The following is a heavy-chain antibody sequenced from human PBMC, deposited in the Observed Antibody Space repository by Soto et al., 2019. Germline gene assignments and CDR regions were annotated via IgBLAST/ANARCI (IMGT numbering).Heavy chain of an antibody. V-gene: IGHV3-30*18. CDR1: GFTFSSYG. CDR2: ISYDGSNK. D-gene: IGHD6-19*01. Sequence: GGSLRLSCAASGFTFSSYGMHWVRQAPGKGLEWVAVISYDGSNKYYADSVKGRFTISRDNSKNTLYLQMNSLGAEDTAVYYCAKGPQYSSGWYNYYYGMDVWGQGTTVTVSS. J-gene: IGHJ6*02. CDR3: AKGPQYSSGWYNYYYGMDV.